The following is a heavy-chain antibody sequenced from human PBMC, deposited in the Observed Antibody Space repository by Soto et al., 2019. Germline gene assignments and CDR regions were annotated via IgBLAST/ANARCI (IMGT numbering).Heavy chain of an antibody. CDR2: ISAYNGNT. D-gene: IGHD3-3*01. CDR1: GYTFTSYG. J-gene: IGHJ3*01. Sequence: QVQLVQSGAEVKKPGASVKVSCKASGYTFTSYGISWVRQAPGQGLEWMGWISAYNGNTNYAQKLQGRVTMTTDTTRSTAYMVRRSRRSADPAGYYGAGLPENYGFWGGFPLGAHAFDFWGQGTRVTVPS. V-gene: IGHV1-18*01. CDR3: AGLPENYGFWGGFPLGAHAFDF.